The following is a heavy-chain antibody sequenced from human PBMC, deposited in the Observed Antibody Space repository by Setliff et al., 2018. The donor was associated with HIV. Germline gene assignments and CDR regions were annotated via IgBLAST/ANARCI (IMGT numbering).Heavy chain of an antibody. Sequence: SETLSLTCTVSGGSISSGSYYSSWIRQSPGKGLEWIGYVHYSGNTRYNPSLKSRVTISVDTSKNQFSLKLSSVTAADTAVYYCAREGGLDYYDSSGHYSYWGQGTLVTVSS. CDR1: GGSISSGSYY. CDR3: AREGGLDYYDSSGHYSY. D-gene: IGHD3-22*01. J-gene: IGHJ4*02. V-gene: IGHV4-61*01. CDR2: VHYSGNT.